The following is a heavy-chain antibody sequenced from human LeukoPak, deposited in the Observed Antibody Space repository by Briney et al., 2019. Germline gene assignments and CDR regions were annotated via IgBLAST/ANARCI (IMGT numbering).Heavy chain of an antibody. D-gene: IGHD3-22*01. CDR3: AGDWYYYDSSGYLSWFDP. V-gene: IGHV4-61*02. J-gene: IGHJ5*02. Sequence: SQTLSLTCTVSGGSISSGSYYWSWIRQPAGKGLEWTGRIYTSGSTNYNPSLKSRVTISVDTSKNQFSLKLSSVTAADTAVYYCAGDWYYYDSSGYLSWFDPWGQGTLVTVSS. CDR1: GGSISSGSYY. CDR2: IYTSGST.